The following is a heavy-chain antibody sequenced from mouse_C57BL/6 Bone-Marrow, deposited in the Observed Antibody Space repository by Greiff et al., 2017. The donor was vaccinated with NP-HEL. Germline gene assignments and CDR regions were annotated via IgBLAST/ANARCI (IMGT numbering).Heavy chain of an antibody. Sequence: EVQLVESGGGLVKPGGSLKLSCAASGFTFSSYAMSWVRQTPEKRLEWVATISDGGSYTYYPDNVKGRFTISRDNAKNNLYLQMSHLKSEDTAMYYCARERYYGRGDAMDYWGQGTSVTVSS. J-gene: IGHJ4*01. D-gene: IGHD1-1*01. CDR3: ARERYYGRGDAMDY. V-gene: IGHV5-4*01. CDR1: GFTFSSYA. CDR2: ISDGGSYT.